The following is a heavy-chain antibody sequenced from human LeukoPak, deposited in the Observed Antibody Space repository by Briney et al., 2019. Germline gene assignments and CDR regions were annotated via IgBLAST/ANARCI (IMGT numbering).Heavy chain of an antibody. D-gene: IGHD5-18*01. CDR2: ITSSSDYT. Sequence: GGSLRLSCAASGFTFSDYYMSWIRQAPGKGLEWVEYITSSSDYTNYADSVKGRFTISRDNAKDSLYLRMNSLRAEDTAVYYCARGTQLWRFDYWGQGSLVTVSS. V-gene: IGHV3-11*06. J-gene: IGHJ4*02. CDR1: GFTFSDYY. CDR3: ARGTQLWRFDY.